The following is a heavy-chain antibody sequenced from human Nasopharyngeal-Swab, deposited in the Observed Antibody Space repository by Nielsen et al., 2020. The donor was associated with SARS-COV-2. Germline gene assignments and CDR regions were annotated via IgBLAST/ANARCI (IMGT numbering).Heavy chain of an antibody. CDR1: GYNFATYW. Sequence: GESLKIPCKASGYNFATYWIGWVRQIPGEGLRWMGLIYPGDSDTRYSPSLQGQVTISADRSITTAYLQWSSLKASDTAMYYCARLPMRAASGRGAFDIWGQGTMVTVSS. CDR2: IYPGDSDT. V-gene: IGHV5-51*01. D-gene: IGHD6-13*01. CDR3: ARLPMRAASGRGAFDI. J-gene: IGHJ3*02.